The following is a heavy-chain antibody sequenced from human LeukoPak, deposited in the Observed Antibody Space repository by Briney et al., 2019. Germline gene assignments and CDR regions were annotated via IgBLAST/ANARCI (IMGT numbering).Heavy chain of an antibody. CDR1: GLTFSSYG. J-gene: IGHJ4*02. CDR3: AGGNIVATRYFDY. Sequence: PGRSLRLSCAASGLTFSSYGMHWVRQAPGKGLEWVAVIWYDGSNKFYADSVKGRFTISRDNSKSTLYLQMNSLRAEDTAVYYCAGGNIVATRYFDYWGQGTLVTVSS. CDR2: IWYDGSNK. V-gene: IGHV3-33*01. D-gene: IGHD5-12*01.